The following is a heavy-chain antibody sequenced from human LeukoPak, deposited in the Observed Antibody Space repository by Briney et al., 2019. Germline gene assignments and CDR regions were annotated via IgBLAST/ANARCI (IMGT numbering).Heavy chain of an antibody. CDR1: GYSISSSYY. V-gene: IGHV4-61*01. CDR3: ARSGYNYYGSGSYYDFDY. D-gene: IGHD3-10*01. J-gene: IGHJ4*02. Sequence: SETLSLTCTVSGYSISSSYYWSWIRQPPGKGLEWIGYIYYSGSTNYNPSLKSRVTISVDTSKNQFSLKLSSVTAADTAVYYCARSGYNYYGSGSYYDFDYWGQGTLVTVSS. CDR2: IYYSGST.